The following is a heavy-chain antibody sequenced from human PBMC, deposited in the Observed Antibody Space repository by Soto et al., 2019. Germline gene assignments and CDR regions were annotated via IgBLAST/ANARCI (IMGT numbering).Heavy chain of an antibody. CDR2: ISAYNGNT. Sequence: ASVKVSCKASGYTFTSYGICWVRQAPGQGLEWMGWISAYNGNTNYAQKLQGRVTMTTDTSTSTAYMELRSLRSDDTAVYYCARENAAAGPLPYFDYWGQGTLVTVSS. J-gene: IGHJ4*02. V-gene: IGHV1-18*01. CDR1: GYTFTSYG. D-gene: IGHD6-13*01. CDR3: ARENAAAGPLPYFDY.